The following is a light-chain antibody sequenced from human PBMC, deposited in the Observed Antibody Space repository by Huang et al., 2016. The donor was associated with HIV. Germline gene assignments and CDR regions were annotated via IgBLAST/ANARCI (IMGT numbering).Light chain of an antibody. CDR3: QQYGTSPPYT. CDR1: QRVSTNY. Sequence: EIVLTQSPGTLSLSPGERATLSCRATQRVSTNYLAWYQQKPGQAPRLRIFGTSNRATAIPDRFSGSGSGTDFTLTISRLEPEDFAVYYCQQYGTSPPYTFGQGTKLEIK. J-gene: IGKJ2*01. V-gene: IGKV3-20*01. CDR2: GTS.